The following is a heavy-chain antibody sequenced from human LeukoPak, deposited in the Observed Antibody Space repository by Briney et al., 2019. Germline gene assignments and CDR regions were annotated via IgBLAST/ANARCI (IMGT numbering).Heavy chain of an antibody. CDR2: ISAYSGTT. J-gene: IGHJ4*02. V-gene: IGHV1-18*01. CDR1: GYTFTRYV. D-gene: IGHD3-10*01. Sequence: ASVTVSCKASGYTFTRYVSSWARQAPGQGREWLGWISAYSGTTNFEQNLQGRATMTTDTSTNTAYLELRSLTSDDTAVYYCARGRDYFGAGSYCDFWGQGTQVTVSS. CDR3: ARGRDYFGAGSYCDF.